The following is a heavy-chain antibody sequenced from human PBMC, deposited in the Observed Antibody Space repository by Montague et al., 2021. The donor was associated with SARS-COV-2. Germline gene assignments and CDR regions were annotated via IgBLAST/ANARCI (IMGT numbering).Heavy chain of an antibody. CDR2: IYYSGGT. CDR3: ARDTRITMLVVVNRYGMDV. Sequence: SETLFLTCTVSGGAISSSSYYWGWIRQPPGKGLEWIGSIYYSGGTYYNPSLKSRVTISVDTSKNQFSLKLSSVTAADTAVYYCARDTRITMLVVVNRYGMDVWGQGTTVTVSS. V-gene: IGHV4-39*07. J-gene: IGHJ6*02. D-gene: IGHD3-22*01. CDR1: GGAISSSSYY.